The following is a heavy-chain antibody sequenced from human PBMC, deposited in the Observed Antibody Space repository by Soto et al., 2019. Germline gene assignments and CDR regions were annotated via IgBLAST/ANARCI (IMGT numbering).Heavy chain of an antibody. Sequence: GGSLRLSCVASGFTFDDYAMHWVRQAPGKGLEWVSGISWNSGSIGYADSVKGRFTISRDNAKNSLYLQMNSLRAEDTALYYCAKDRGGSYYYYYGMDVWGQGTTVTVSS. J-gene: IGHJ6*02. V-gene: IGHV3-9*01. D-gene: IGHD1-26*01. CDR3: AKDRGGSYYYYYGMDV. CDR1: GFTFDDYA. CDR2: ISWNSGSI.